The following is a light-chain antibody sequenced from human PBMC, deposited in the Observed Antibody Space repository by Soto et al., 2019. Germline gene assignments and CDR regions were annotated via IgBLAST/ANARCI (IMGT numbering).Light chain of an antibody. CDR1: SGSVSTSHY. V-gene: IGLV8-61*01. CDR3: VLYMGSGISV. CDR2: STN. Sequence: QTVVTQEPSFSVSPGGTVTLTCGLSSGSVSTSHYPSWHQQTPGQAPRTLIYSTNTRSSGVPDRFSGSILGNKAALTISGAQADDKSDYYCVLYMGSGISVFAGGTKLPVL. J-gene: IGLJ3*02.